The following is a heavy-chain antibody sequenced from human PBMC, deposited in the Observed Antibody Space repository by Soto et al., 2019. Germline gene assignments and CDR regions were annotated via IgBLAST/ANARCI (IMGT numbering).Heavy chain of an antibody. CDR2: IWYDGSNK. V-gene: IGHV3-33*01. Sequence: GGSTKLSCAACGFPFSSYGMPWVRQAPGKGLEWVAVIWYDGSNKYYADSVKGRFTISRDNSKNTLYLQMNSLRAEDTAVYYCARVMNTAMVPRPRDYYYYMDVWGKGTTVTVSS. CDR1: GFPFSSYG. CDR3: ARVMNTAMVPRPRDYYYYMDV. D-gene: IGHD5-18*01. J-gene: IGHJ6*03.